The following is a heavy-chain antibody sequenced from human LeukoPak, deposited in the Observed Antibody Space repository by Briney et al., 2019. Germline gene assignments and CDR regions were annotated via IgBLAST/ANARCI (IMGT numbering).Heavy chain of an antibody. CDR2: INHSGST. D-gene: IGHD3-10*01. V-gene: IGHV4-34*01. CDR3: ARGFSYYGSGSYYPYFDY. CDR1: GGSFSGYY. J-gene: IGHJ4*02. Sequence: PSETLSLTYAVYGGSFSGYYWSWIRQPPGKGLEWIGEINHSGSTNYNPSLKSRVTISVDTSKNQFSLKLSSVTAADTAVYYCARGFSYYGSGSYYPYFDYWGQGTLVTVSS.